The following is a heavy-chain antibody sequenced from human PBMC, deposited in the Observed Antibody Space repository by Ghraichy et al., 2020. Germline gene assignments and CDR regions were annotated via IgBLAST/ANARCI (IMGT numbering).Heavy chain of an antibody. CDR1: GFTFSSYS. D-gene: IGHD2-21*02. V-gene: IGHV3-48*01. Sequence: GGSLRLSCAASGFTFSSYSMNWVRQAPGKGLEWVSYISGSSSTIYYADSVKGRFTISRDNAKNSLYLQMNSLRVEDTAVYYCARDPAYCGGDCDGGYWGQGTLVTVSS. CDR2: ISGSSSTI. CDR3: ARDPAYCGGDCDGGY. J-gene: IGHJ4*02.